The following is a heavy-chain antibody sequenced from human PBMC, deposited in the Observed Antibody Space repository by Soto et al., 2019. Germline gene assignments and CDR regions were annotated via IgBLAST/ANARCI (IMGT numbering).Heavy chain of an antibody. J-gene: IGHJ6*02. CDR1: GYTFTGYY. CDR3: ARDREITMVRGVIWWGYYYYGRDG. V-gene: IGHV1-2*02. CDR2: INPNSGGT. D-gene: IGHD3-10*01. Sequence: ASVKVSCKASGYTFTGYYMHWVRQARGQGLEWMGWINPNSGGTNYAQKFQGRVTMTRDTSISTAYMELSRLRSDDTAVYYCARDREITMVRGVIWWGYYYYGRDGWGQGTTVTVSS.